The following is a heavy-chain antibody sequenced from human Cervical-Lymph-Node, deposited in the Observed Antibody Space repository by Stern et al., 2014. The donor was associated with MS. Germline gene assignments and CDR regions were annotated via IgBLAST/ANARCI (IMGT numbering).Heavy chain of an antibody. J-gene: IGHJ5*02. CDR2: VFPVYGTP. CDR1: GGTLSKFP. Sequence: DQLVASGAEVTKPGSSVKAYCKASGGTLSKFPSSWVRQAPGQGLEWMGGVFPVYGTPTYAQEFRGSVTITADVSTSTVYMELSSLRSDDTAVYYCALSSETSDRWYSLGYDLWGQGTLVTVSS. D-gene: IGHD6-13*01. V-gene: IGHV1-69*01. CDR3: ALSSETSDRWYSLGYDL.